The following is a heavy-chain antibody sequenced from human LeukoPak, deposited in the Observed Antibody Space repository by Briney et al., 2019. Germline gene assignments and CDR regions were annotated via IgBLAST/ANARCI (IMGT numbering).Heavy chain of an antibody. CDR2: IYYSGST. Sequence: SEALSLTCTVSGGSISSYYWSWIRQPPGKGLEWIGYIYYSGSTNYNPSLKSRVTISVDTSKNQFSLKLSSVTAADTAVYYCARHKPVNYYYGMDVWGQGTTVTVSS. CDR1: GGSISSYY. J-gene: IGHJ6*02. V-gene: IGHV4-59*08. CDR3: ARHKPVNYYYGMDV.